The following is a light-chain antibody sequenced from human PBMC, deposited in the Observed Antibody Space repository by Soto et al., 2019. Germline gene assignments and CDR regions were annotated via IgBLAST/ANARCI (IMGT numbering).Light chain of an antibody. CDR3: QQTYSTFVS. J-gene: IGKJ4*01. Sequence: DIQMTQSPSSLSASVGDRVAITCRASQDIQNALGWYQQKPGKAPKRLIYAASSLQSGVPSRFRGSRSGTDFTLTISSLQPEDFGTYYCQQTYSTFVSFGGGTKVDIK. V-gene: IGKV1-17*01. CDR1: QDIQNA. CDR2: AAS.